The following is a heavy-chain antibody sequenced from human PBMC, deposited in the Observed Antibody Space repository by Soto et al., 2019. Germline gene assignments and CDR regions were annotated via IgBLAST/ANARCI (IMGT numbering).Heavy chain of an antibody. V-gene: IGHV3-23*01. Sequence: EVQLLESGGGLVQPGASLRLSGVASGFTFSSHGMSWIRQAPGKGLEWVSLISGSGGGTYYADSVKGRFTISRDKSKNTLYLHMHRLRAEDTAVYYCAKHAAAAAPDYWGQGTLVTVSS. CDR3: AKHAAAAAPDY. J-gene: IGHJ4*02. CDR2: ISGSGGGT. CDR1: GFTFSSHG. D-gene: IGHD6-13*01.